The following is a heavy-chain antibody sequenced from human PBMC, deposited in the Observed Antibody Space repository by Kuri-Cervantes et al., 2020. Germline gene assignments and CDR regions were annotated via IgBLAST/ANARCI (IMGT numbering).Heavy chain of an antibody. CDR1: GFTFSSYA. J-gene: IGHJ3*02. V-gene: IGHV3-30-3*01. Sequence: GGSLRLSCAASGFTFSSYAMHWVRQAPGKGLEWVAVISYDGSNKYCADSVKGRFTISRDNSKNTLYLQMNSLRAEDTAVYYCARNDAFDIWGQGTMVTVSS. CDR3: ARNDAFDI. CDR2: ISYDGSNK.